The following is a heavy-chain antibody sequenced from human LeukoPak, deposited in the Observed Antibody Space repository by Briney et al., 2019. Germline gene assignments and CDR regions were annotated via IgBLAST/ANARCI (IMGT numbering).Heavy chain of an antibody. D-gene: IGHD3-22*01. Sequence: PGRSLRLSCAASGFSFSNYGIHWVRQAPGKGLEWVAVISYDGNNKYYADSVKGQFTISRDNSKNTLYLQMNSLRAEDTAVYYCAKDRGGAYYESSVDIWGQGTMVTVSS. V-gene: IGHV3-30*18. CDR2: ISYDGNNK. J-gene: IGHJ3*02. CDR1: GFSFSNYG. CDR3: AKDRGGAYYESSVDI.